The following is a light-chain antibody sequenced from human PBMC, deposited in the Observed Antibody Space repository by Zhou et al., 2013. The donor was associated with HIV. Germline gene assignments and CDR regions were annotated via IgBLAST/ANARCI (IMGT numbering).Light chain of an antibody. V-gene: IGKV1-39*01. J-gene: IGKJ1*01. Sequence: DIQMTQSPSSLSASVGDRVTITCRASQSISIYLNWYQQKPGKAPKLLIYAASSLQSGVPSRFSGTGSGTEFALTISSLQPEDFATYYCQQSYTTWTFGQGTKVEIK. CDR3: QQSYTTWT. CDR2: AAS. CDR1: QSISIY.